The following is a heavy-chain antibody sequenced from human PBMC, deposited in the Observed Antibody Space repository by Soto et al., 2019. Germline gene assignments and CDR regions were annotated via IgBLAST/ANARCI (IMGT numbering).Heavy chain of an antibody. CDR2: ISPKSGGT. J-gene: IGHJ4*02. Sequence: XSVKVSCTASGYTFINFYMHWVRQAPGQGFEWMGRISPKSGGTNYAQKFQGRVRMTWDTSLKTAYMELSSLMSEDTAVYYCARKTGYISDWHYFDLWGQGTQVTVSS. CDR1: GYTFINFY. D-gene: IGHD2-21*02. CDR3: ARKTGYISDWHYFDL. V-gene: IGHV1-2*02.